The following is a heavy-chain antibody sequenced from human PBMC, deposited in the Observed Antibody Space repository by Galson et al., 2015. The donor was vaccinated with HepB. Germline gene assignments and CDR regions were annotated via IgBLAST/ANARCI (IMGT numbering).Heavy chain of an antibody. V-gene: IGHV3-30*18. J-gene: IGHJ4*02. D-gene: IGHD3-10*01. CDR3: AKDHLQNFYGSGSLDYLHLGWVGFDY. CDR2: ISHDVTSE. Sequence: SLRLSCAASGFTFSGHGMHWVRQAPGKGLEWVAVISHDVTSEYYADSVKGRFTISRDNSKNTLYLQMDSLRAEDTAVYYCAKDHLQNFYGSGSLDYLHLGWVGFDYWGQGTLVTVSS. CDR1: GFTFSGHG.